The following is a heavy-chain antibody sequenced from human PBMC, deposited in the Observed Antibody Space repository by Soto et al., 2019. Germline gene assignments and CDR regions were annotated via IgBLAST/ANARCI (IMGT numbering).Heavy chain of an antibody. CDR3: AKDLGYYDFWSGYYKYYYYGMDV. Sequence: PVGSLRLSCAASGFTFSSYGMHWVRQAPGKGLEWVAVISYDGSNKYYADSVKGRFTISRDNSKNTLYLQMNSLRAEDTAVYYCAKDLGYYDFWSGYYKYYYYGMDVWGQGTTVTVSS. D-gene: IGHD3-3*01. CDR2: ISYDGSNK. V-gene: IGHV3-30*18. CDR1: GFTFSSYG. J-gene: IGHJ6*02.